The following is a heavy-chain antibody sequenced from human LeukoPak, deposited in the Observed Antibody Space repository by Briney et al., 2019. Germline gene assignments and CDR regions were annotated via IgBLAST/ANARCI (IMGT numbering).Heavy chain of an antibody. J-gene: IGHJ4*02. CDR1: GFTFSSYS. V-gene: IGHV3-48*01. Sequence: PGGSLRLSCAASGFTFSSYSMNWVRQAPGKGLEWVSYISSSSTIYYADSVKGRFTISRDNSKNTLYLQMNSLRAEDTAVYYCASGRSRWYYYFDYWGQGTLVTVSS. D-gene: IGHD2-15*01. CDR3: ASGRSRWYYYFDY. CDR2: ISSSSTI.